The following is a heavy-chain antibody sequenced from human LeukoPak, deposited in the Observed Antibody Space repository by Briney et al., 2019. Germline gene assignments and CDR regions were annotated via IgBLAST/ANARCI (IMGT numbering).Heavy chain of an antibody. Sequence: QSGGSLRLSCAASGFTFSDAWMSRVRQAPGRGLEWVSGVGGDEKAHYADFVRGRFTISRDNSKKTVYLQMNSLTVEDTAVYYCAKDLSWWVTADYWGQGVLVTVSS. CDR2: VGGDEKA. D-gene: IGHD2-21*02. CDR3: AKDLSWWVTADY. CDR1: GFTFSDAW. V-gene: IGHV3-53*01. J-gene: IGHJ4*02.